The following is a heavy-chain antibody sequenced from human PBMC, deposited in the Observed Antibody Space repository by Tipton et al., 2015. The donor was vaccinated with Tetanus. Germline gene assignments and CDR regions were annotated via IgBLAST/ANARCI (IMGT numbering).Heavy chain of an antibody. D-gene: IGHD3-10*01. J-gene: IGHJ6*02. V-gene: IGHV4-4*07. CDR2: IYTSEST. Sequence: TLSLTCTVSGGSISSYYWSWIRQPAGKGLEWIGRIYTSESTNYNPSLKSRVTISVDTSKNQFSLKLSSVTAADTAVYYCARATMVRGVLYMDVWGQGTTVTVSS. CDR3: ARATMVRGVLYMDV. CDR1: GGSISSYY.